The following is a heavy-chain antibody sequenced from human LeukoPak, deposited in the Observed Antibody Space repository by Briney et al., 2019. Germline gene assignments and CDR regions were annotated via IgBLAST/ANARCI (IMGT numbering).Heavy chain of an antibody. CDR3: ARRDITMVRDYYFDY. V-gene: IGHV3-7*01. D-gene: IGHD3-10*01. CDR2: IKQDGSEK. J-gene: IGHJ4*02. CDR1: GFTFSSYW. Sequence: TGGSLRLSCAASGFTFSSYWMSWVRQAPGKGLEWVANIKQDGSEKYYVDSVKGRFTISRDNAKNSLYLQMNSLRAEDTAVYYCARRDITMVRDYYFDYWGQGTLVTVSS.